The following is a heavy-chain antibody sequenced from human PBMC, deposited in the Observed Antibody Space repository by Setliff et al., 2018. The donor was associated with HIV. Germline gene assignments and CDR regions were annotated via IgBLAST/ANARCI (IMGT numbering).Heavy chain of an antibody. D-gene: IGHD4-17*01. Sequence: GGSLRLSCAASGFTFSSYAMSWVRQAPGKGLEWVSAISGSGGTTYYADSVKGRFTISRDNSKNTLYLQMNSLRAEDTAVYYCEKNPTDYGGNWLDPWGQGTLVTVSS. CDR3: EKNPTDYGGNWLDP. CDR2: ISGSGGTT. J-gene: IGHJ5*02. CDR1: GFTFSSYA. V-gene: IGHV3-23*01.